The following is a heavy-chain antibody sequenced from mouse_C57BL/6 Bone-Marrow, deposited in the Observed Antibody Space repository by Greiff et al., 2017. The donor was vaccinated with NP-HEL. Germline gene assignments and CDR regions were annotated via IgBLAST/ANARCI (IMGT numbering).Heavy chain of an antibody. J-gene: IGHJ3*01. CDR2: ISDGGSYT. CDR3: ARDWILRWAY. CDR1: GFTFSSYA. D-gene: IGHD1-1*01. V-gene: IGHV5-4*01. Sequence: DVQLVESGGGLVKPGGSLKLSCAASGFTFSSYAMSWVRQTPEKRLEWVATISDGGSYTYYPDNVKGRFTISRDNAKNNLYLQMSHLKSEDTAMYYCARDWILRWAYWGQGTLVTVSA.